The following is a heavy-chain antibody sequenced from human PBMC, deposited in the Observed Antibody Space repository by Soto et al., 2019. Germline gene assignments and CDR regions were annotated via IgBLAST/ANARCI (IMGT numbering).Heavy chain of an antibody. CDR2: ISYHGSEK. CDR3: AKEDRSGSHTLYFNS. J-gene: IGHJ4*01. Sequence: SLRLSCAASGFIFRNCDMHWVRQAPGKGLEWVALISYHGSEKFYADSVKGRFTISRDDSKNTVYLQLSNLRTEDTAVYYCAKEDRSGSHTLYFNSGGHGTLVTVSS. CDR1: GFIFRNCD. V-gene: IGHV3-30*18. D-gene: IGHD1-26*01.